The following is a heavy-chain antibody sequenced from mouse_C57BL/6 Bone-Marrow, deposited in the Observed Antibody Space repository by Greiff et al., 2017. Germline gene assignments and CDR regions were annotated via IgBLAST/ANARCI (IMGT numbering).Heavy chain of an antibody. CDR1: GYTFTSYW. J-gene: IGHJ1*03. V-gene: IGHV1-50*01. Sequence: QVQLQQPGAELVKPGASVKLSCKASGYTFTSYWLQWVKQRPGQGLEWIGEFDPSDSYTNYNQKVKGKAKLTVDTSSSASYMQLRSLTSEDSAVYDCARHYGRCFDVWGTGTTVTVSS. CDR3: ARHYGRCFDV. D-gene: IGHD1-1*01. CDR2: FDPSDSYT.